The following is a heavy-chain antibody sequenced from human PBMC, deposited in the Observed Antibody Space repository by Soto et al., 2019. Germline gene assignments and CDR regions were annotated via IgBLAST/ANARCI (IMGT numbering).Heavy chain of an antibody. D-gene: IGHD6-19*01. Sequence: SETLSLTCSVSGDSISTVDYFWAWIRQPPGQALEYIGYIYKSATTNYSPSFQGHVTISADKSISTAYLQWSSLKASDTAMYYCARLAVDSKNWFDPWGQGTQVTVSS. CDR2: IYKSATT. V-gene: IGHV4-61*05. CDR3: ARLAVDSKNWFDP. CDR1: GDSISTVDYF. J-gene: IGHJ5*02.